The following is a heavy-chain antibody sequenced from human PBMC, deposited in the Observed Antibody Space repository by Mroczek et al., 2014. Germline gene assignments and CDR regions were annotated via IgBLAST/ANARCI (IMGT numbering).Heavy chain of an antibody. V-gene: IGHV4-39*01. J-gene: IGHJ5*02. Sequence: QVQLQESGPGLVKPSETLSLTCTVSGGSISSSSYYWGWIRQPPGKGLEWIGSIYYSGSTYYNPSLKSRVTISVDTSKNQFSLKLSSVTAADTAVYYCARGLPYCSSTSCYKFSWFDPWGQGTLVTVSS. CDR3: ARGLPYCSSTSCYKFSWFDP. D-gene: IGHD2-2*02. CDR1: GGSISSSSYY. CDR2: IYYSGST.